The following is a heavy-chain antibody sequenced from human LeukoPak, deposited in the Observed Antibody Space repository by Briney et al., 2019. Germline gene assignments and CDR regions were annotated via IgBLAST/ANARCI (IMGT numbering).Heavy chain of an antibody. CDR1: GGTFSSYA. CDR3: ARVSSSGYYH. V-gene: IGHV1-69*04. Sequence: SVKVSCKASGGTFSSYAISWVRQAPGQGLEWMGRIIPILGIANYARKFQGRVTITADKSTSTAYMELSSLRSEDTAVYYCARVSSSGYYHWGQGTLVTVSS. CDR2: IIPILGIA. D-gene: IGHD3-22*01. J-gene: IGHJ5*02.